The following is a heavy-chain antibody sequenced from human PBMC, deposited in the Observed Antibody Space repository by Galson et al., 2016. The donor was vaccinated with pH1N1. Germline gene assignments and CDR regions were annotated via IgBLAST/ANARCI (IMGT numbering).Heavy chain of an antibody. CDR3: ARERRIRDLDVGNWFNP. CDR2: MSSSGRTI. V-gene: IGHV3-48*03. Sequence: SLRLSCAASGFTFSSYEMNWVRQAPGKGLEWVSYMSSSGRTIYYADSVKGRFTISRDNAKNSLYLQMNSLRAEDTAVYYCARERRIRDLDVGNWFNPWGQGTLVTVSS. D-gene: IGHD3/OR15-3a*01. CDR1: GFTFSSYE. J-gene: IGHJ5*02.